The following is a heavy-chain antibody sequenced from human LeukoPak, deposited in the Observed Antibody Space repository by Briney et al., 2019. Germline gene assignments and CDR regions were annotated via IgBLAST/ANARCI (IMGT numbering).Heavy chain of an antibody. Sequence: GASVKVSCKASGGTFCSYTISWVRQAPGQGLEWVGWMNPSSGNTGYAQKFQGRVTMTRNTSISTAYMELSSLRSEDTAVYYSARTRGVTPEGRFSNWFDPWGQGTLVTVSS. CDR2: MNPSSGNT. D-gene: IGHD2-2*01. CDR3: ARTRGVTPEGRFSNWFDP. CDR1: GGTFCSYT. V-gene: IGHV1-8*02. J-gene: IGHJ5*02.